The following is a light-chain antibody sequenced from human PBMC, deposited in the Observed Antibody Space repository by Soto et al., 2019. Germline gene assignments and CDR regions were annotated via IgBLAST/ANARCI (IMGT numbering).Light chain of an antibody. Sequence: QSVLTQPPSASGTPGQRVTISCSGSGSNIGGSTVNWYQQLPGAAPKLLIYGTNQRPSGVPDRFSGSKSGTAASLAISGLQSEEEADYYCAAWDDSLKGPVFGGGTKLTVL. J-gene: IGLJ2*01. CDR1: GSNIGGST. V-gene: IGLV1-44*01. CDR2: GTN. CDR3: AAWDDSLKGPV.